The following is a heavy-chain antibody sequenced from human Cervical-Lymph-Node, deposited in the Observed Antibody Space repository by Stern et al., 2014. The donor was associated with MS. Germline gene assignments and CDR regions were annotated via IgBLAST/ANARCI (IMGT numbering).Heavy chain of an antibody. CDR1: TSTFLSYY. CDR3: AREVAGHRLGMMDV. Sequence: QVQLVESGAEVKTHRASVKLSCKASTSTFLSYYMHWVRHAPGQGLEWMGIINPSGGSTSYAQKFQGRVTMTRDTSTSTVYMELSSLRSEDTAVYYCAREVAGHRLGMMDVWGQGTSVTVSS. CDR2: INPSGGST. V-gene: IGHV1-46*01. D-gene: IGHD6-19*01. J-gene: IGHJ6*02.